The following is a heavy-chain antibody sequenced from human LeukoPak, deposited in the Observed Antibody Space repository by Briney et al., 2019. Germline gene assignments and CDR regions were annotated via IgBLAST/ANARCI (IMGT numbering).Heavy chain of an antibody. V-gene: IGHV4-34*12. D-gene: IGHD5-24*01. J-gene: IGHJ4*02. CDR2: IIHSVST. CDR1: GGSFSGYY. Sequence: SETLSLTCAVYGGSFSGYYWSWIRQPPGKGLEWIREIIHSVSTNYNPSLKSRVTISVDTSKNKFSLKLSSVTPEDTAVYYCARERWLQESPLDYWGQGTLVTVSS. CDR3: ARERWLQESPLDY.